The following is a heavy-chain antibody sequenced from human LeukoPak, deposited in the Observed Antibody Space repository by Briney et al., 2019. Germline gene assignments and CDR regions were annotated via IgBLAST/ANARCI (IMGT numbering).Heavy chain of an antibody. V-gene: IGHV4-4*02. D-gene: IGHD6-13*01. J-gene: IGHJ4*02. CDR2: VYHSGST. CDR1: GGSISSSAW. Sequence: PSETLSLTCAVSGGSISSSAWWSWVRQPPGKGLEWIGEVYHSGSTNYNSFLKSRVTISVDKSENQFSLKLTSATAADTAVYYCARDLGSSWFEPLDYWGQGILVIVST. CDR3: ARDLGSSWFEPLDY.